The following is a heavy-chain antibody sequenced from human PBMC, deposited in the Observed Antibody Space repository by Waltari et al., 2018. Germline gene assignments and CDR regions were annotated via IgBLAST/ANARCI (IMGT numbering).Heavy chain of an antibody. J-gene: IGHJ6*02. D-gene: IGHD1-26*01. V-gene: IGHV4-39*07. CDR3: ARDGNADLGYYGMDV. CDR1: GGSISSSSYY. Sequence: QLQLQESGPGLVKPSETLSLTCTVSGGSISSSSYYWGWLRQPPGKGLGWIGSIDYSGGTYYNPSLKSRVTISVDTSKNQFSLKLSSVTAADTAVYYCARDGNADLGYYGMDVWGQGTTVTVSS. CDR2: IDYSGGT.